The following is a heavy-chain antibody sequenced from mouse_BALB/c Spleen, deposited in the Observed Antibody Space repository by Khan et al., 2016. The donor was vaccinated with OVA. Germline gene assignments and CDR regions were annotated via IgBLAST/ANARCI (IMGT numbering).Heavy chain of an antibody. V-gene: IGHV3-2*02. CDR1: GYSITSDYA. J-gene: IGHJ2*01. D-gene: IGHD1-1*01. Sequence: EVQLQESGPGLVKPSQSLSLTCTVTGYSITSDYAWNWIRQFPGNKLEWMGYISYSGNTKYNPSLKSRISITRDTSKNQFFLHFNSVTTEDTATYYWARIYGGDFDYWGQGTTLTVSS. CDR3: ARIYGGDFDY. CDR2: ISYSGNT.